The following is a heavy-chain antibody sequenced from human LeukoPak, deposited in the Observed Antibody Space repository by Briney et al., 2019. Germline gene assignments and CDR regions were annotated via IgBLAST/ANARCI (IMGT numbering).Heavy chain of an antibody. V-gene: IGHV3-30*03. CDR3: ARDGWATVTSALTWYFDL. CDR1: GFAFNKHG. CDR2: ISHDGSIK. D-gene: IGHD4-17*01. Sequence: GGSLRLSCVASGFAFNKHGMQWVRQAPGKGLEWVAVISHDGSIKEYADSVKGRFTISRDHSNDTLFLQMNSLRPGDTALYYCARDGWATVTSALTWYFDLCGRGTLVTVSA. J-gene: IGHJ2*01.